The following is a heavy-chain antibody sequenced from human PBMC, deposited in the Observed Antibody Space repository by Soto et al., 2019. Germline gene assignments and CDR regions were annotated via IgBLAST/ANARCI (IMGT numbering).Heavy chain of an antibody. CDR1: GNTVGTFG. V-gene: IGHV1-18*01. CDR3: ARVAGYGSGSRRFDT. J-gene: IGHJ4*02. Sequence: QVQLMQSGTEVAKPGASVKVSCKTSGNTVGTFGLSWVRLAPGQGLEWMGWIVGDSGATVYSQKFQVRVTVYSDPSPNTAYVKLRRLTSDDSALYSCARVAGYGSGSRRFDTWGQGTLVSVSS. CDR2: IVGDSGAT. D-gene: IGHD3-10*01.